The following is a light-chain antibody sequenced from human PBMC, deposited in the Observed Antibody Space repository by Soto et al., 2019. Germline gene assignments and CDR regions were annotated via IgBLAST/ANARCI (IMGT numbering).Light chain of an antibody. V-gene: IGLV2-11*01. CDR1: GSDVGGYDY. CDR2: DVS. Sequence: QSALTQPASVSGSPGQSITISCTGTGSDVGGYDYVSWYQQHPGKAPKLMIYDVSKRPSGVPDRFSGSKSGNTASLTISGLQAEDEADYYCCSYAGSYTVVFGGGTKLTVL. CDR3: CSYAGSYTVV. J-gene: IGLJ2*01.